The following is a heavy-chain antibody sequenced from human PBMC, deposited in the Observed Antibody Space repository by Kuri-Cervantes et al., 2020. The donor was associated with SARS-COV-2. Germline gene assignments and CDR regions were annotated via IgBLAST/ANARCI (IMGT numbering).Heavy chain of an antibody. CDR2: INGGGEET. Sequence: GESLKISCVGSGFSFSTYAMSWVRQAPGKGLQWVSSINGGGEETYYADSVKGRFAISRDNSKNTLSLQLNSLRAEGTAVYYCARDYDSSGHMLDYWGQGTLVTVSS. CDR1: GFSFSTYA. CDR3: ARDYDSSGHMLDY. D-gene: IGHD3-22*01. V-gene: IGHV3-23*01. J-gene: IGHJ4*02.